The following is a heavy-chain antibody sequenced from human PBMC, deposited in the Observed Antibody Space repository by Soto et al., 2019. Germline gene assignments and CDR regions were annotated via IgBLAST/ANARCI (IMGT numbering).Heavy chain of an antibody. D-gene: IGHD2-15*01. CDR3: ARFSGGSFHFDY. J-gene: IGHJ4*02. V-gene: IGHV4-31*03. Sequence: PSETLSLTCTVSGGSISSGGYYWSWIRQHPGRGLEWIGYIYYSGSTYYNPSLKSRVTISVDTSKNQFSLKLSSVTAADTAVYYCARFSGGSFHFDYWGQGTLVTV. CDR2: IYYSGST. CDR1: GGSISSGGYY.